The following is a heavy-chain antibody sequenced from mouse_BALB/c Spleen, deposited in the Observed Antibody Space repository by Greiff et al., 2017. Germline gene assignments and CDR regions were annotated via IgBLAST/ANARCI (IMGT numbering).Heavy chain of an antibody. CDR3: TRETADY. D-gene: IGHD1-2*01. J-gene: IGHJ2*01. V-gene: IGHV1S22*01. CDR1: GYTFTSYW. Sequence: LQQPGSALVRPGASVKLSCKASGYTFTSYWMHWVKQRPGQGLEWIGNIYPGSGSTNYDEKFKSKATLTVDTSSSTAYMQLSSLTSEDSAVYYCTRETADYWGQGTTLTVSS. CDR2: IYPGSGST.